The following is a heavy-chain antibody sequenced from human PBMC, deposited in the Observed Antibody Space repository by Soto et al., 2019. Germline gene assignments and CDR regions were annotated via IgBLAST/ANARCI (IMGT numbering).Heavy chain of an antibody. D-gene: IGHD3-3*01. CDR2: IYYSGST. CDR1: GGSISSYY. J-gene: IGHJ6*03. V-gene: IGHV4-59*01. CDR3: ARSGVDFWSVPYYYYMDV. Sequence: QVQLQESGPGLVKPSETLSLTCTVSGGSISSYYWSWIRQPPGKGLEWIGYIYYSGSTNYNPSLKSRVTISGDTSKNQLSLKLSSVTAADTAVYYCARSGVDFWSVPYYYYMDVWGKGTTVTVSS.